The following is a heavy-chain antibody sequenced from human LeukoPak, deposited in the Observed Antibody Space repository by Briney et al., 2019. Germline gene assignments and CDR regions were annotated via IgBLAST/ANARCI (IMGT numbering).Heavy chain of an antibody. V-gene: IGHV4-38-2*02. Sequence: SETLSLTCTVSGYSISSGYYWGWIRQPPGKGLEWIGSIYHSGKTYYNPSLKSPVTISVDTSKNQFSLKLISVTAADTAVYYCARWTTYRFDPWGQGTLVTVSS. CDR3: ARWTTYRFDP. J-gene: IGHJ5*02. CDR2: IYHSGKT. CDR1: GYSISSGYY. D-gene: IGHD1-14*01.